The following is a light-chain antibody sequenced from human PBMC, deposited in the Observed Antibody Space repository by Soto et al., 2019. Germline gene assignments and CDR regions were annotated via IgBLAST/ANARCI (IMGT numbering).Light chain of an antibody. Sequence: IQLTQSPSSLSASVGDRVTITCRASQGISSSLAWYQQQPGKAPKLLIYAASTLQSGFPSRFSGSGPGTDFTLTISRLEPEDFAVYYCQHYGSSSWTFGQGTKVDI. CDR3: QHYGSSSWT. CDR2: AAS. V-gene: IGKV1-9*01. CDR1: QGISSS. J-gene: IGKJ1*01.